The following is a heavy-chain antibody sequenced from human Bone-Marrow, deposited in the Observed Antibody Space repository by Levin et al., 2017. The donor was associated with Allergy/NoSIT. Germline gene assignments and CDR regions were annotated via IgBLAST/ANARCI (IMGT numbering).Heavy chain of an antibody. J-gene: IGHJ4*02. CDR2: ITGRASKT. Sequence: AGGSLRLSCAASGFTFTKYAMSWVRQAPGKGLEWVSTITGRASKTYYADSVKGRFTISRDNSKDTVFLQMNSLRAGDTAVYFCAILTTVTDFDYWGRGTLVTVSS. V-gene: IGHV3-23*01. CDR3: AILTTVTDFDY. D-gene: IGHD4-17*01. CDR1: GFTFTKYA.